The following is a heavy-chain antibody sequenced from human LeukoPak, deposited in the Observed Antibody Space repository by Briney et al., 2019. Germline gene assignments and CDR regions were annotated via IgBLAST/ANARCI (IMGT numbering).Heavy chain of an antibody. CDR3: ARDRVTGTRYYYYGMDV. CDR2: IYYSGST. V-gene: IGHV4-59*01. J-gene: IGHJ6*02. D-gene: IGHD7-27*01. Sequence: PSETLSLTCTVSGGSISSYYWSWLRQPPGKGLEWIGYIYYSGSTNYNPSLKSRVTISVDTSKNQFSLKLSSVTAADTAVYYCARDRVTGTRYYYYGMDVWGQGTTVTVSS. CDR1: GGSISSYY.